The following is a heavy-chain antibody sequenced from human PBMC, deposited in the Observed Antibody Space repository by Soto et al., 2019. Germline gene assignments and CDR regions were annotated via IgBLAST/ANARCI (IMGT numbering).Heavy chain of an antibody. Sequence: QVQLVESGGGVVQPGRSLRLSCAASGFTFSSYGMHWVRQAPGKGLEWVAVISYDGSNKYYADSVKGRFTISRDNSKNTLYLQMNRLRAEDTAVYYCAKGGGGSWHYWGQGTLVTVSS. CDR2: ISYDGSNK. D-gene: IGHD2-15*01. V-gene: IGHV3-30*18. CDR3: AKGGGGSWHY. CDR1: GFTFSSYG. J-gene: IGHJ4*02.